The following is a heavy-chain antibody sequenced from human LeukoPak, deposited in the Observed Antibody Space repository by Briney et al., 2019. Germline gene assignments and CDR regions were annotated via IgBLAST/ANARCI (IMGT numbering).Heavy chain of an antibody. Sequence: SQTLSLTCTVAGGSISSGSYYWSWIRQPAGKGLEWIGRIYTSGSTNYNPSLKSRVTISVDTSKNQFSLKLSSVTAADTAVYYCATTLDWFDPWGQGTLVTGSS. CDR1: GGSISSGSYY. D-gene: IGHD1-1*01. J-gene: IGHJ5*02. V-gene: IGHV4-61*02. CDR2: IYTSGST. CDR3: ATTLDWFDP.